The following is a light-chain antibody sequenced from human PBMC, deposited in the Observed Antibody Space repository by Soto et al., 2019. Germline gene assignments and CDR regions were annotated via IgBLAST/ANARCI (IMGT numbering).Light chain of an antibody. Sequence: QSALTQRPSGSGTPGQRVAICCSVSSTNIGSNYVYWYQQLPGTAPKLLIYRNNQRPSGVPDRFSGSKSGTSASLAISGLRSEDEADYYCAAWDDSLSGGVFGTGT. CDR3: AAWDDSLSGGV. V-gene: IGLV1-47*01. CDR1: STNIGSNY. J-gene: IGLJ1*01. CDR2: RNN.